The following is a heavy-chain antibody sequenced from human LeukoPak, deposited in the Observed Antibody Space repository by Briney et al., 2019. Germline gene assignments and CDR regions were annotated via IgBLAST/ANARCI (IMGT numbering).Heavy chain of an antibody. CDR3: ARDVYDSSGYWWFDP. V-gene: IGHV4-61*01. Sequence: SETLSLTCTVSGGSISRSSYYWSWIRQPPGKGLEWIGYIYYSGSTNYNPSLKSRVTISVDTSKNQFSLKLSSVTAADTAVYYCARDVYDSSGYWWFDPWGQGTLVTVSS. CDR2: IYYSGST. CDR1: GGSISRSSYY. D-gene: IGHD3-22*01. J-gene: IGHJ5*02.